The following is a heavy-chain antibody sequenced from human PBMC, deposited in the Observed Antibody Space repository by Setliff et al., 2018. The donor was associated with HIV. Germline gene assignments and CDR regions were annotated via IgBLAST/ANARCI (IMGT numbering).Heavy chain of an antibody. CDR1: GFLVTGYN. V-gene: IGHV1-2*06. CDR2: INPNNGGT. CDR3: VRHGATISGYEIRQCDR. D-gene: IGHD5-12*01. Sequence: ASVKVSCKALGFLVTGYNVHWVRQAPGHGPEWLGRINPNNGGTNYAQKFQGRVTMSLDTSQNHFSLKLASVTAADTAVYYCVRHGATISGYEIRQCDRWGQGTLVTVSS. J-gene: IGHJ5*02.